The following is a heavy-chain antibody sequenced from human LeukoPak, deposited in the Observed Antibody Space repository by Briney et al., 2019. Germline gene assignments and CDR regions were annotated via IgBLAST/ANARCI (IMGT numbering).Heavy chain of an antibody. CDR2: INPSGGST. V-gene: IGHV1-46*01. J-gene: IGHJ4*02. D-gene: IGHD3-22*01. CDR3: ARDADPNYYDSSGYYVVY. CDR1: GGTFSSYA. Sequence: ASVKVSCKASGGTFSSYAISWVRQAPGQGLEWMGIINPSGGSTSYAQKFQGRVTMTRDTSTSTVYMELSSLRSEDTAVYYCARDADPNYYDSSGYYVVYWGQGTLVTVSS.